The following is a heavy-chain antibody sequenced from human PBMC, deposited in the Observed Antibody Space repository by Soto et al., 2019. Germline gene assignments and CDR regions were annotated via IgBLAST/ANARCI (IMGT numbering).Heavy chain of an antibody. D-gene: IGHD1-1*01. CDR1: GASISGFY. CDR3: VRAGKKTLRDWFDT. CDR2: IYATGTT. Sequence: SETLSLTCTVSGASISGFYWSWIRKSAGKGLEWIGRIYATGTTDYNPSLKSRVMMSVDTSKKQFSLKLRSVTAADTAVYYCVRAGKKTLRDWFDTWGQGISVTVSS. J-gene: IGHJ5*02. V-gene: IGHV4-4*07.